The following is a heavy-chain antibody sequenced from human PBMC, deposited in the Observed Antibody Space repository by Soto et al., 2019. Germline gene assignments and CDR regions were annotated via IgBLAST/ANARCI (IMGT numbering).Heavy chain of an antibody. CDR3: ARERSAAGKGWFDP. D-gene: IGHD6-13*01. CDR1: GYTFTSYD. V-gene: IGHV1-8*01. J-gene: IGHJ5*02. CDR2: MNPNSGNT. Sequence: ASVKVSCKASGYTFTSYDINWVRQATGQGLEWMGWMNPNSGNTGYAQKFQGRVTMTRNTSISTAYMELSSLRYEDTAVYYCARERSAAGKGWFDPWGQGTLVTVSS.